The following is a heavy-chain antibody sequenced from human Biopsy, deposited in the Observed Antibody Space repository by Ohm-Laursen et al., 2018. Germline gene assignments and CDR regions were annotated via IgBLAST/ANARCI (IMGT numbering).Heavy chain of an antibody. V-gene: IGHV3-9*01. J-gene: IGHJ4*02. CDR1: GFIFDDYD. CDR2: INRDSDTA. Sequence: SLRLSCAGSGFIFDDYDMHWVRQAPGKGLEWVSRINRDSDTADYVGSVRGRFTISRDNARKTLFLQMNSLRPEDTALYYCVKDRGGARASFHYWGQGIRVAVSS. D-gene: IGHD3-16*01. CDR3: VKDRGGARASFHY.